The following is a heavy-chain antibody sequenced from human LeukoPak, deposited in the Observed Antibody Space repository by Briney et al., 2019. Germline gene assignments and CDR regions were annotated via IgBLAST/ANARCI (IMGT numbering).Heavy chain of an antibody. Sequence: GGSLRLSCAASGFTVSSNYMSCVRQARGKGLEWVSVIYSGGSTYYADSVKGRVTISRDNSKNTLYLQMNSLRGEDTAVYYCAREIYGDYDHDAFDIWGQGTMVTVSS. V-gene: IGHV3-66*01. D-gene: IGHD4-17*01. J-gene: IGHJ3*02. CDR1: GFTVSSNY. CDR3: AREIYGDYDHDAFDI. CDR2: IYSGGST.